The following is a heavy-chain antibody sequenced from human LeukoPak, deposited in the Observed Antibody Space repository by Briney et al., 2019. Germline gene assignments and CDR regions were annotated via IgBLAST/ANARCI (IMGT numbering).Heavy chain of an antibody. Sequence: SETLSLTCAVSGGSLSSYYWSWIRQPPGKGLEWIGYIYYSGSTNYNPSLKSRVTISVDTSKNQFSLKLSSVTAADTAVYYCARGGRSGYDFRWFDPWGQGTLVTVSS. D-gene: IGHD5-12*01. J-gene: IGHJ5*02. CDR2: IYYSGST. CDR3: ARGGRSGYDFRWFDP. CDR1: GGSLSSYY. V-gene: IGHV4-59*01.